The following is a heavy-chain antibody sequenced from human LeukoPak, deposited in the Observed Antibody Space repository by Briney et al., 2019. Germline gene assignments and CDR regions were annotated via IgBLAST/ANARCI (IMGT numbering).Heavy chain of an antibody. CDR2: MSPNTGNT. CDR3: VSRRKGRAYDI. Sequence: ASIKVSCKASGYTFTNYDINWVRQTTGQGLEWMGWMSPNTGNTGYGQKFQGRITMTRNTSISTAYMELSSLTSDDTAVYFCVSRRKGRAYDIWGQGTMVTVSS. CDR1: GYTFTNYD. J-gene: IGHJ3*02. V-gene: IGHV1-8*01.